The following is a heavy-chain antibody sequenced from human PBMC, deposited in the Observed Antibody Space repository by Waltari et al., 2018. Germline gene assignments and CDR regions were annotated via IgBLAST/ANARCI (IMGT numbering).Heavy chain of an antibody. CDR1: GGSISSYY. J-gene: IGHJ6*03. CDR2: IYTSGSP. V-gene: IGHV4-4*09. CDR3: ARGDSGYDLFYYYYMDV. D-gene: IGHD5-12*01. Sequence: QVQLQESGPGLVKPSETLSLTCTVSGGSISSYYWSWIRQPPGKGLEWIGYIYTSGSPNYTPALKSRGTISVDTSKNQFSLKLSSVTAADTAVYYCARGDSGYDLFYYYYMDVWGKGTTVTVSS.